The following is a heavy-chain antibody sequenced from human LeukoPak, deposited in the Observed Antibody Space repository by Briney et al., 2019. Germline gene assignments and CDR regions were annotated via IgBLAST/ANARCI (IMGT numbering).Heavy chain of an antibody. D-gene: IGHD2-15*01. J-gene: IGHJ6*02. Sequence: SETLSLTCTVSGGSISSGDYYWSWTRQPPGKGLEWIGYIYYSGSTYYNPSLKSRVTISVDTSKNQFSLKLSSVTAADTAVYYCAREQVAASDYYYYGMDVWGQGTTVTVSS. CDR2: IYYSGST. V-gene: IGHV4-30-4*01. CDR3: AREQVAASDYYYYGMDV. CDR1: GGSISSGDYY.